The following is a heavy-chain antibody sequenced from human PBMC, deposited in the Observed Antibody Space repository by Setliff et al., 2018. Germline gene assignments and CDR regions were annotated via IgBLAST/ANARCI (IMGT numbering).Heavy chain of an antibody. J-gene: IGHJ6*03. V-gene: IGHV4-4*07. Sequence: SETLSLTCTVSGGSISSYYWSWTRQPAGKGLEWIGHIYIGGSADYNPSLKSRVTMSIDTSKNQFSLKLNSVTAADMAVYYCAREQWLDPPGYYYMDVWAKGTTVTVSS. D-gene: IGHD6-19*01. CDR3: AREQWLDPPGYYYMDV. CDR1: GGSISSYY. CDR2: IYIGGSA.